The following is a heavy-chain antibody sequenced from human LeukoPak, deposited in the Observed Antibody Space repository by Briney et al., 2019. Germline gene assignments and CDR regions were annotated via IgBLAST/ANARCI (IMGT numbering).Heavy chain of an antibody. CDR3: AKMDYGDYASSDY. V-gene: IGHV3-30*02. J-gene: IGHJ4*02. CDR2: IRYDGSNK. CDR1: GFTFSSYG. D-gene: IGHD4-17*01. Sequence: GGSLRLSCAASGFTFSSYGMHWVRQAPGKGLEWVAFIRYDGSNKYYADSVKGRFTISRDNSKNTLYLQMNSLRAEDTAVYYCAKMDYGDYASSDYWGQGTLVTVSS.